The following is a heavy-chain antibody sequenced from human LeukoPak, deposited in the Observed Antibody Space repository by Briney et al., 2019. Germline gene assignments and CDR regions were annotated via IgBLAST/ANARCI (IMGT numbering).Heavy chain of an antibody. Sequence: SQTLSLTCTVSGGSINSGDYYWSWIRQPAGKGLEWIGRMYISGSTNYNPSLESRVTISVDTSKIQFSLKLSSVTAADTAVYYCARDAKDLWSGHFELWGQGTLVTVS. V-gene: IGHV4-61*02. J-gene: IGHJ4*02. D-gene: IGHD3-3*01. CDR2: MYISGST. CDR3: ARDAKDLWSGHFEL. CDR1: GGSINSGDYY.